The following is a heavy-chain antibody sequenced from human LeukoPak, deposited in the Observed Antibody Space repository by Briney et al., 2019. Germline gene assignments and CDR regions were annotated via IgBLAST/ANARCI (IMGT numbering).Heavy chain of an antibody. D-gene: IGHD3-10*01. J-gene: IGHJ6*02. Sequence: VASVKVSCKASGYTFTSYYMHWVRQAPGQGLEWMGIINPSGGSTSYAQKFQGRVTMTRDTSTSTVYIELSSLRSEDTAVYYCARDREEGSYYYYGMDVWGQGTTVTVSS. CDR3: ARDREEGSYYYYGMDV. V-gene: IGHV1-46*01. CDR2: INPSGGST. CDR1: GYTFTSYY.